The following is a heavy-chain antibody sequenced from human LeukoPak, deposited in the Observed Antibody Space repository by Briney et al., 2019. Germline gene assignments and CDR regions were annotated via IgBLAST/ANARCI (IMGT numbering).Heavy chain of an antibody. D-gene: IGHD1-20*01. J-gene: IGHJ4*02. Sequence: GGSLRLSCAASGFTFSSYSMNWVRQAPGKGLEWVSSISSSSSYICYADSVKGRFTISRDNAKNSLYLQMNSLRAEDTAVYYCAREGITGMYFDYWGQGTLVTVSS. CDR2: ISSSSSYI. V-gene: IGHV3-21*01. CDR1: GFTFSSYS. CDR3: AREGITGMYFDY.